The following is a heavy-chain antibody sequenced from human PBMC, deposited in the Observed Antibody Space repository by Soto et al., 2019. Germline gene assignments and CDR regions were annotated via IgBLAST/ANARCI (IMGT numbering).Heavy chain of an antibody. CDR3: ARGPAATAYYYYGMDV. V-gene: IGHV3-53*01. J-gene: IGHJ6*02. D-gene: IGHD6-13*01. Sequence: GGSLRLSCAASGITVSSNYMSWVRQAPGKGLEWVSVIYSGGNTYYADSVKGRFTFSRDNSRNRLYLQMNSLRAEDTAVYYCARGPAATAYYYYGMDVWGQGTTVTVSS. CDR2: IYSGGNT. CDR1: GITVSSNY.